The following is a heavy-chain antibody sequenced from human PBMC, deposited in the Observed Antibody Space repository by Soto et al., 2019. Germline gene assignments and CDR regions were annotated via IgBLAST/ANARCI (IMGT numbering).Heavy chain of an antibody. CDR3: VQGAEWSLDF. Sequence: PGGSLRLSSAASGFTFSNHWMNWVRQVPGRGMEWVAKIKEDGSSTYFADSVRGRFTISRDNAKNALFLQMNSLRVEDTAIYYWVQGAEWSLDFWGLGSLGT. D-gene: IGHD3-3*01. J-gene: IGHJ4*02. CDR1: GFTFSNHW. CDR2: IKEDGSST. V-gene: IGHV3-7*01.